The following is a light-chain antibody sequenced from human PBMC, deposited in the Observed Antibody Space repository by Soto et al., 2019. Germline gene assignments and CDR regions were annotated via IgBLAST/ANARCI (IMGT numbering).Light chain of an antibody. CDR2: GAS. J-gene: IGKJ1*01. V-gene: IGKV3-20*01. CDR1: QSVSSSY. CDR3: HQYGSSSWT. Sequence: EIVLTQSPGTLSLSPGERATLSCRASQSVSSSYLAWYQQKPGQAPRLLIYGASSRATGIPDRFSGSGSGTDFTRTISRLEPEDFAVYYCHQYGSSSWTFGQGTKVEIK.